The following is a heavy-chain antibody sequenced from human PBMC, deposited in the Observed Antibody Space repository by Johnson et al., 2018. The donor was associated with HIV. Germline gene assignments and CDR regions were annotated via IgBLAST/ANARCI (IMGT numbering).Heavy chain of an antibody. CDR3: VRDFGHWDDAFGF. CDR2: IWYDGSNK. Sequence: QVQLVESRGVLVQPGGSLRLSCAASGFTFSSYGMHWVRQAPGKGLEWVAVIWYDGSNKYYADSVKGRFTISRDNSKNSLFLQMNSLRVEDTAMYYCVRDFGHWDDAFGFWGRGTKVTVSS. J-gene: IGHJ3*01. V-gene: IGHV3-33*08. CDR1: GFTFSSYG. D-gene: IGHD7-27*01.